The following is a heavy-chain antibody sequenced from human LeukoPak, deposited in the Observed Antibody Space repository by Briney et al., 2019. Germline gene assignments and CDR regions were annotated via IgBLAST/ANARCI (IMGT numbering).Heavy chain of an antibody. CDR1: GFTFSSYS. Sequence: GRSLRLSCAASGFTFSSYSMIWVRQAPGKGLEWVSSISSSSSYIYYADSVKGRFTISRDNAKNSLYLQMNSLRAEDTAVYYCAARYYYGSGSYYNVDFDYWGQGTLVTVSS. J-gene: IGHJ4*02. V-gene: IGHV3-21*01. CDR2: ISSSSSYI. D-gene: IGHD3-10*01. CDR3: AARYYYGSGSYYNVDFDY.